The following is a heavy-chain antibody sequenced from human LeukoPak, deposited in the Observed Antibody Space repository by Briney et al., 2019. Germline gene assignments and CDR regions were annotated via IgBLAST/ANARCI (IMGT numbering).Heavy chain of an antibody. CDR1: GYIFTAFY. Sequence: ASVKVSCKAPGYIFTAFYIHWVRQASGQGLEWMGWINPHVGGTKTAQKFQGRVTMTRDTTFTTAYMELSSLRSDDTAVYYCARSEGYDIVTGPFDFWGQGTLVTVSS. D-gene: IGHD3-9*01. V-gene: IGHV1-2*02. J-gene: IGHJ4*02. CDR2: INPHVGGT. CDR3: ARSEGYDIVTGPFDF.